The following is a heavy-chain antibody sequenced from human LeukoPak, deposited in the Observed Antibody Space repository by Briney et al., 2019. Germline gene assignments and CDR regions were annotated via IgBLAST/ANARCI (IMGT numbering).Heavy chain of an antibody. CDR1: GFTFSSYA. CDR3: AKTTSLGYCSSTSCYPPYYFDY. D-gene: IGHD2-2*01. J-gene: IGHJ4*02. CDR2: ISGSGGST. V-gene: IGHV3-23*01. Sequence: GGSLRLSCAASGFTFSSYAMSWVRQAPGKGLEWVSAISGSGGSTYYADSVKGRFTISRDNSKNTLYLQMNSLRAEDTAVYYCAKTTSLGYCSSTSCYPPYYFDYWGQGTLVTVSS.